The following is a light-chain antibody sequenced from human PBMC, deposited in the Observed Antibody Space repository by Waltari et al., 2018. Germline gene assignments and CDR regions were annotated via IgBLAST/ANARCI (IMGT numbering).Light chain of an antibody. J-gene: IGLJ1*01. CDR2: EVN. Sequence: QAALTQPASVSGSPGQSITIPCTGTMSDVGSYNLVAWNQQNPGTAPKVMIYEVNKRPSGVSSRFSGSKSGNTASLTISGLQAEDEADYYCCSYAGSSSYVFGIGTKVTVL. CDR1: MSDVGSYNL. CDR3: CSYAGSSSYV. V-gene: IGLV2-23*02.